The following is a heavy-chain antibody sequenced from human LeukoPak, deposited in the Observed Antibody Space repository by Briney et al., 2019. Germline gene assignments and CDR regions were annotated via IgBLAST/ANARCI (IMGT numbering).Heavy chain of an antibody. J-gene: IGHJ4*02. V-gene: IGHV3-30*18. Sequence: GGSLRLSCAASGFTFSGYGMHWVRQAPGKGLEWVAVISYDGSNKYYADSVKGRFTISRDNSENTLYLQMNSLRAEDTAVYYCAKDFGDYRAVFDYWGQGTLVTVSS. CDR1: GFTFSGYG. CDR2: ISYDGSNK. D-gene: IGHD4-11*01. CDR3: AKDFGDYRAVFDY.